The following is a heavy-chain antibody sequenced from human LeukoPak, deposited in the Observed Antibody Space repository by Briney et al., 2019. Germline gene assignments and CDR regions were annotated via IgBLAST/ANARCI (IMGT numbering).Heavy chain of an antibody. Sequence: ASVKVSCKASGYTFTSYYMHWVRQAPGQGLEWMGIINPSGGSTSYAQKFQGRVTMTRDTSTSTVYMELSNLRSEDTAVYYCARDPGYGSGSYYRSYYGMDVWGKGTTVTVSS. CDR2: INPSGGST. D-gene: IGHD3-10*01. CDR1: GYTFTSYY. CDR3: ARDPGYGSGSYYRSYYGMDV. V-gene: IGHV1-46*01. J-gene: IGHJ6*04.